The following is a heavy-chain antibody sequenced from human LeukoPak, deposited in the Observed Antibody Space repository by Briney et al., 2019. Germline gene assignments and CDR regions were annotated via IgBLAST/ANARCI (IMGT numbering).Heavy chain of an antibody. CDR1: GFTFSRWD. D-gene: IGHD6-19*01. CDR2: IGTGGDI. Sequence: AGGSLRLSCAASGFTFSRWDMFWFRQAPGKGLEWVSTIGTGGDIYYSDSVKGCFTISRENAKNSLYLQMNSLSAGDTAVYFCARGGIAVSGIDLEDYWGQGTLVTVSS. J-gene: IGHJ4*02. V-gene: IGHV3-13*01. CDR3: ARGGIAVSGIDLEDY.